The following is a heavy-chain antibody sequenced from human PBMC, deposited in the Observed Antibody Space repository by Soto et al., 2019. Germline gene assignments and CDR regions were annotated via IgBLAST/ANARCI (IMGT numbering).Heavy chain of an antibody. V-gene: IGHV3-74*01. CDR3: ARAHIHYYGSGHHDY. J-gene: IGHJ4*02. D-gene: IGHD3-10*01. Sequence: GGSLRLSYAASGFTFSSYWMHWVRQAPGKGLVWVSRINSDGSSTSYADSVKGRFTISRDNAKNTLYLQMNSLRAEDTAVYYCARAHIHYYGSGHHDYWGQGTLVTVSS. CDR2: INSDGSST. CDR1: GFTFSSYW.